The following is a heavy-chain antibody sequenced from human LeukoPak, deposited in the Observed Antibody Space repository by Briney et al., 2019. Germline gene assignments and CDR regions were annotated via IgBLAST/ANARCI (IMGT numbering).Heavy chain of an antibody. CDR3: PRCITMVRGVIIWRAFDI. CDR1: GGTFSSYA. CDR2: IIPIFGTA. V-gene: IGHV1-69*01. J-gene: IGHJ3*02. D-gene: IGHD3-10*01. Sequence: SVKVSCKASGGTFSSYAISWVRQAPGQGLEWMGGIIPIFGTANYAQKFQGRVTITADESTSTAYMELSSLRSEDTAVYYCPRCITMVRGVIIWRAFDIWGQGTMVTVSS.